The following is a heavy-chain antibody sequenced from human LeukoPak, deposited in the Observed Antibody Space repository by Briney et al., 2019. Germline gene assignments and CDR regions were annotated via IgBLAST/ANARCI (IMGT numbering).Heavy chain of an antibody. J-gene: IGHJ4*02. CDR3: ARDQVGATMTLDY. V-gene: IGHV1-69*05. CDR2: IIPIFGTA. D-gene: IGHD1-26*01. Sequence: SVKVSCXASGGTFSNYAISWVRQARGKGLEWMGRIIPIFGTANYAQKFQGRVTITTDESTSPAYMELSSLRSEDTAVYYCARDQVGATMTLDYWGQGTLVTVSS. CDR1: GGTFSNYA.